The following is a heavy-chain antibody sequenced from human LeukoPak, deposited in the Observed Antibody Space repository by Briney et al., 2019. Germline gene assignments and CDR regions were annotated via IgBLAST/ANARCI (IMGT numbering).Heavy chain of an antibody. D-gene: IGHD3-3*01. J-gene: IGHJ5*02. CDR2: INPVSGST. V-gene: IGHV1-46*01. Sequence: VASVRVSCTSSRDAFTGNHFHWVRQAPGQGLQWMGTINPVSGSTSLAQQFHDRVTLTRDKSTSSVYLAFSSVRSDDTAVYYCTRAVAIFGATIPTSWGQGTLVTVSS. CDR1: RDAFTGNH. CDR3: TRAVAIFGATIPTS.